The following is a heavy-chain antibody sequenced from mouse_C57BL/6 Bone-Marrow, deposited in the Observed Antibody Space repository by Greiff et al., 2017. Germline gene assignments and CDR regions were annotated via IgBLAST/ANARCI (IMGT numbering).Heavy chain of an antibody. CDR3: ARQAYYYGSSEGWYFDV. CDR1: GFTFSDYG. D-gene: IGHD1-1*01. J-gene: IGHJ1*03. V-gene: IGHV5-15*01. CDR2: ISNLAYSI. Sequence: EVMLVESGGGLVQPGGSLKLSCAASGFTFSDYGMAWVRQAPRKGPEWVAFISNLAYSIYYAYTVTGRFTISRENAKNTLYLEMSSLRSEDTAMYYCARQAYYYGSSEGWYFDVWGTGTTVTVSS.